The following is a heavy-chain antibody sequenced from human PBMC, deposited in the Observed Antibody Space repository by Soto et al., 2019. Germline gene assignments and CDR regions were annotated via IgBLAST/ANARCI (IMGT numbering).Heavy chain of an antibody. D-gene: IGHD7-27*01. Sequence: QVHLVQSGAEVKKPGASVTVSCKTSGYTFINYALHWVRHARGQRLEWMGCINAGNGDTNYSQKFHDRVTITTDTSASTTYMELSSLRSEDTAVYYCARAPRRWGNYYYAMDVWGQGTTVTVSS. CDR1: GYTFINYA. CDR3: ARAPRRWGNYYYAMDV. J-gene: IGHJ6*02. V-gene: IGHV1-3*01. CDR2: INAGNGDT.